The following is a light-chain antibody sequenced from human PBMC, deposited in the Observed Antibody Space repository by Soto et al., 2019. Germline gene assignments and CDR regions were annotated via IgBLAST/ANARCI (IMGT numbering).Light chain of an antibody. CDR1: QSVTSW. J-gene: IGKJ1*01. CDR2: DAS. Sequence: DIQMTQSPSSLSPSVRGRVTITRRASQSVTSWLAWYQQKPGKAPKVLIYDASSLESGVPSRFSGSGSGTEFTLTISSLHPDDFATYYCHHYNSYPGTFGQGTKVDIK. CDR3: HHYNSYPGT. V-gene: IGKV1-5*01.